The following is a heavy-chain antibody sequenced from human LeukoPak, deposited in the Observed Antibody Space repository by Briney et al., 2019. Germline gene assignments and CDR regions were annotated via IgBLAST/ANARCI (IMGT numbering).Heavy chain of an antibody. V-gene: IGHV1-2*02. CDR2: INPNSGGT. Sequence: ASVKVSCKASGYTFTGYYMHWVRQAPGQGLEWMGWINPNSGGTNYAQKFQGRVTMTRDTSISTAYMELSRLRSDDTAVYYCARGDYYYDSSGHYFPSYWGQGTLVTVSS. D-gene: IGHD3-22*01. J-gene: IGHJ4*02. CDR3: ARGDYYYDSSGHYFPSY. CDR1: GYTFTGYY.